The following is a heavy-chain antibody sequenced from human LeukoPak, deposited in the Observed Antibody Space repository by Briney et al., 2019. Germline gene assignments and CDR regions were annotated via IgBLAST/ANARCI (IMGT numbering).Heavy chain of an antibody. D-gene: IGHD5-18*01. CDR3: ARIKDTAMDNIDY. CDR2: INAGNGNT. J-gene: IGHJ4*02. CDR1: GYTFTSYA. Sequence: GASVKVSCKASGYTFTSYAMHWVRQAPGQRLEWMGWINAGNGNTKYSQEFQGRVTITRDTSASTAYMELSSLRSDDTAVYDCARIKDTAMDNIDYWGQGTLVTVSS. V-gene: IGHV1-3*01.